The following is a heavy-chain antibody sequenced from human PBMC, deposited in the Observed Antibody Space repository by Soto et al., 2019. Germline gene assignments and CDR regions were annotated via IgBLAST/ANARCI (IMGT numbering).Heavy chain of an antibody. J-gene: IGHJ4*02. Sequence: HPGGSLRLSCAASGFTFDDYAMHWVRQAPGKGLEWVSGISWNSGSIGYADSVKGRFTISRDNAKNSLYLQMNSLRAEDTALYYCTKGKYSSSSYSIFDYWGQGTLVTVSS. V-gene: IGHV3-9*01. CDR3: TKGKYSSSSYSIFDY. CDR1: GFTFDDYA. D-gene: IGHD6-6*01. CDR2: ISWNSGSI.